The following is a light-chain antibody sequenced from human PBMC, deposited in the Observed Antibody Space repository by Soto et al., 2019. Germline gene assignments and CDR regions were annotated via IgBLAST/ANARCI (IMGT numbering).Light chain of an antibody. V-gene: IGLV1-47*01. CDR2: RNN. CDR3: AAWDDSLSGYV. CDR1: SSNVGSNY. J-gene: IGLJ1*01. Sequence: QSALTQPPSASGTPGQRVTISCSGSSSNVGSNYVCWYQQLPGTAPKLLIYRNNHRPSGVPDRFSGSKSGTSASLAISGLRSEAEADYYCAAWDDSLSGYVFGTGTKVTVL.